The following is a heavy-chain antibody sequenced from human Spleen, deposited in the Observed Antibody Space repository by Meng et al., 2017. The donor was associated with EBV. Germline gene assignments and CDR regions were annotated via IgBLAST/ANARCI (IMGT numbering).Heavy chain of an antibody. CDR1: GVPFSTYG. V-gene: IGHV3-30*18. J-gene: IGHJ4*02. CDR2: ISYDGDNK. CDR3: AKDPLHVDY. Sequence: VQLGGSGGGVVQPGRSLSLSCAVFGVPFSTYGMHWVRQAPGKGLEWVAVISYDGDNKYYTDSVKGRFTISRDNSKNTLYLQMNSLRAEDTAVYYCAKDPLHVDYWGQGTLVTVSS.